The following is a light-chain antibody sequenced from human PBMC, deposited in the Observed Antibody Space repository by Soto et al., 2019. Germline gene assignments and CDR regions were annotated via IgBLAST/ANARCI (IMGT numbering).Light chain of an antibody. CDR2: DAS. J-gene: IGKJ5*01. CDR3: QQRNVWPPIT. V-gene: IGKV3-11*01. CDR1: HSIAID. Sequence: EIVLTQSPGTLSLSPGERATLSCGASHSIAIDLALYQHKRGQAPRLLIYDASLRANGVPARFGGSGSGTDFTLTINGLEPEDFAVYYCQQRNVWPPITFGQGTRLEIK.